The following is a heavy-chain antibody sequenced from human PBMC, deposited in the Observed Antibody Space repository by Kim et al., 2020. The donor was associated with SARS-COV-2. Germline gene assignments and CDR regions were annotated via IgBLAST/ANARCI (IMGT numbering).Heavy chain of an antibody. CDR2: ISYDGSNK. V-gene: IGHV3-33*05. CDR1: GFTFSSYG. Sequence: GGSLRLSCAASGFTFSSYGMHWVRQAPGKGLEWVAVISYDGSNKYYADSVKGRFTISRDNSKNTLYLQMNSLRAEDTAVYYCARDGTYRAVWFGELLYWWFDPWRQGTLVTVSS. CDR3: ARDGTYRAVWFGELLYWWFDP. D-gene: IGHD3-10*01. J-gene: IGHJ5*02.